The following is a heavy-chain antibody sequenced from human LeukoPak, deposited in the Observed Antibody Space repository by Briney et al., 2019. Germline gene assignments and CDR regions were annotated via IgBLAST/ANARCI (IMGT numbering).Heavy chain of an antibody. Sequence: RGSLRLSCAAFGFTFSSYGMHWVRQAPGKGLRWVAVISYDGTNEYYADSVKGRFTISRDNSQNTLYLQMNSLRAEDTAVYFCAKEGPATVTSRRARHYGLDVWGRGTTVAVSS. D-gene: IGHD4-17*01. J-gene: IGHJ6*02. CDR3: AKEGPATVTSRRARHYGLDV. CDR1: GFTFSSYG. CDR2: ISYDGTNE. V-gene: IGHV3-30*18.